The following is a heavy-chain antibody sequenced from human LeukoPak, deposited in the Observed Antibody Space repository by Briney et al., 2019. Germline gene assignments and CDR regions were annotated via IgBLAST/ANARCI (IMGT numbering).Heavy chain of an antibody. Sequence: PGGSLRLSCAASGFTFSSFSMNWVRQAPGKGLEWVSYISGSGTTIYYADSVKGRFTISRDNAKKSLYLQMNSLRDDDTALYYCARGVGAFDYWGQGSLVTASS. CDR3: ARGVGAFDY. V-gene: IGHV3-48*02. CDR2: ISGSGTTI. CDR1: GFTFSSFS. J-gene: IGHJ4*02. D-gene: IGHD1-26*01.